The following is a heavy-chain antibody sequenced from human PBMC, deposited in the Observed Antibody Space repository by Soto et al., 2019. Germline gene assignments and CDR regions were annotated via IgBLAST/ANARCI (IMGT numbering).Heavy chain of an antibody. CDR1: GYTFTTYE. D-gene: IGHD2-8*01. Sequence: QVQLVQSGAEVKKPGASVKVSCKASGYTFTTYEISWVRQAPGQGLEWMGRISTYNGNTNYPQSLQGRLTMTTDTSTTTAYMELRSLRSDDTAVDYCARDPYHVLMVNAPNLYGVDVLGQGTTVTVSS. CDR2: ISTYNGNT. J-gene: IGHJ6*02. V-gene: IGHV1-18*01. CDR3: ARDPYHVLMVNAPNLYGVDV.